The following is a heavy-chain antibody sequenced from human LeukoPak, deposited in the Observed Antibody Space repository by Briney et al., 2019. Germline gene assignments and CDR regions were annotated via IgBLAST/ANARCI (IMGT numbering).Heavy chain of an antibody. J-gene: IGHJ6*02. D-gene: IGHD2-15*01. V-gene: IGHV3-21*01. Sequence: PGGSLRLSCAASGFTFSSYSMNWVRQAPGKGLEWVSSIISSTSYIYYADSVKGRFTISRDNAKNSLYLQMNSLRAKDTAVYYCARHRGLGYCSGGSCYDYYTMDVWGQGTTVTVS. CDR1: GFTFSSYS. CDR2: IISSTSYI. CDR3: ARHRGLGYCSGGSCYDYYTMDV.